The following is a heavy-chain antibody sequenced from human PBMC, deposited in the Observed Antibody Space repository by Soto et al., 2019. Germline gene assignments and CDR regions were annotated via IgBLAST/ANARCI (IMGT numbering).Heavy chain of an antibody. CDR2: MYNTGST. CDR3: ARDLWGYCGTDCYPLDV. Sequence: VQLQESGPGLVKPSETLSLTCTVSGGSISGYYWSWIRQPPGKGLEWIGYMYNTGSTVYNPSFKSRVTISVDSSKNQFSLKLNSVTAADTAVYYCARDLWGYCGTDCYPLDVW. D-gene: IGHD2-21*02. V-gene: IGHV4-59*01. CDR1: GGSISGYY. J-gene: IGHJ6*01.